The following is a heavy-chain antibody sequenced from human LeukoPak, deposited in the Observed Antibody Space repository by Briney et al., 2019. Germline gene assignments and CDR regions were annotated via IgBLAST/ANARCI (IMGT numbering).Heavy chain of an antibody. CDR1: GIIFSEFG. CDR2: VLGSGVPT. Sequence: GGSLRLSCAASGIIFSEFGMSWVRQAPGKGLEWVATVLGSGVPTYYAESVQGRFTISRDNYKNTLYLQMSSLRAEDTAKYYCAKDPNGDYIGTFDIWGQGTMVIVS. J-gene: IGHJ3*02. CDR3: AKDPNGDYIGTFDI. D-gene: IGHD4-17*01. V-gene: IGHV3-23*01.